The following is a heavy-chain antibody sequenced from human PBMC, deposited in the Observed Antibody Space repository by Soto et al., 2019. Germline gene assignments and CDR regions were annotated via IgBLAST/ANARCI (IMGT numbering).Heavy chain of an antibody. CDR1: GFNFDDHA. Sequence: GGSLRLSCAASGFNFDDHAMHWVRQTPGKGLEWVSGISWNSVTINYADSIKGRFTISRDNAKRTLYLEMNNLRPADTAMYFCVRSSGSQPRAGWFDPWGQGTLVTVSS. V-gene: IGHV3-9*01. D-gene: IGHD1-26*01. CDR3: VRSSGSQPRAGWFDP. CDR2: ISWNSVTI. J-gene: IGHJ5*02.